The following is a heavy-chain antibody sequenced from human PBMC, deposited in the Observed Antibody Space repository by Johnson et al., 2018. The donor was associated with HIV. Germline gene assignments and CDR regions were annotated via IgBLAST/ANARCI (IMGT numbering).Heavy chain of an antibody. CDR3: AKEGGLWSYSLDV. V-gene: IGHV3-30-3*02. Sequence: ADSVEGRFTISRDNSTNILYLQMNSRRPEDTGLYYCAKEGGLWSYSLDVWGQGTMVSVSS. J-gene: IGHJ3*01. D-gene: IGHD3-16*01.